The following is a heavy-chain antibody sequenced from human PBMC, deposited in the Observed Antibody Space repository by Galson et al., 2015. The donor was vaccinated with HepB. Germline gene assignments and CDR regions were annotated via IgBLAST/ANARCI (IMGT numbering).Heavy chain of an antibody. V-gene: IGHV1-69*13. CDR2: IIPIFGTA. CDR3: ARDGYLMMRLFDP. J-gene: IGHJ5*02. CDR1: GGTFSSYA. D-gene: IGHD2-15*01. Sequence: SVKVSCKASGGTFSSYAISWVRQAPGQGLEWMGGIIPIFGTANYAQKFQGRVTITADESTSTAYMERRSLRSDDTAVYYCARDGYLMMRLFDPWGQGTLVTVSS.